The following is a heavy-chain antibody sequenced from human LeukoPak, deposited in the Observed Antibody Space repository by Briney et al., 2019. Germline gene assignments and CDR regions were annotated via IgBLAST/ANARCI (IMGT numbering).Heavy chain of an antibody. J-gene: IGHJ6*03. Sequence: SETLSLTCTVSGGSISSSSYYWSWIRQPPGKGLEWIGYIYYSGSTNYNPSLKSRVTISVDTSKNQFSLKLSSVTAADTAVYYCARVHRGGWEFHIYYYYYMDVWGKGTTVTVSS. D-gene: IGHD3-10*01. V-gene: IGHV4-61*01. CDR2: IYYSGST. CDR3: ARVHRGGWEFHIYYYYYMDV. CDR1: GGSISSSSYY.